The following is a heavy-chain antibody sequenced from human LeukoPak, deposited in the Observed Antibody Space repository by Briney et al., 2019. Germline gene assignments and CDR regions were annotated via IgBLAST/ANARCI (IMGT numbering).Heavy chain of an antibody. CDR3: ARAYYDFWSGYTGYYYHYMDV. CDR1: GYTFTSYY. D-gene: IGHD3-3*01. J-gene: IGHJ6*03. V-gene: IGHV1-46*01. CDR2: INPSGGST. Sequence: ASVKVSCKASGYTFTSYYMHWVRQAPGQGLEWMGIINPSGGSTSYAQKFQGRVTMTRDTSTSTVYMELSSLRSEDTAVYYCARAYYDFWSGYTGYYYHYMDVWGKGTTVTVSS.